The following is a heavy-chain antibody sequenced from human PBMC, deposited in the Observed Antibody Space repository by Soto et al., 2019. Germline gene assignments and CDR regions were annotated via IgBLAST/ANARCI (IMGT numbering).Heavy chain of an antibody. CDR1: GGAISGYY. J-gene: IGHJ4*01. V-gene: IGHV4-4*07. CDR2: INTSGST. D-gene: IGHD6-19*01. CDR3: ASGSGSNPS. Sequence: SETLSLTCTVSGGAISGYYWSWIRQPAGKGLEWIGRINTSGSTNYNPSLKIRVTMSVDASKNQFSLQLISVTAADTAMYYCASGSGSNPSWGHGTLVTVSS.